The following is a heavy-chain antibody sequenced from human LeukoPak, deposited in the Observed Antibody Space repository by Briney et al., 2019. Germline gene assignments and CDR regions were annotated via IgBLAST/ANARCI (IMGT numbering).Heavy chain of an antibody. J-gene: IGHJ3*02. CDR1: GGSFSGYS. Sequence: SETLSLTCAVYGGSFSGYSWNWIRQPPVKGLEWIGEINHSGGTNYNPSLKSRVTISVDTSKNQFSLKLSSVTAADTAVYYCARVYGYYYDAFDIWGQGTMVTVSS. D-gene: IGHD3-22*01. CDR2: INHSGGT. V-gene: IGHV4-34*01. CDR3: ARVYGYYYDAFDI.